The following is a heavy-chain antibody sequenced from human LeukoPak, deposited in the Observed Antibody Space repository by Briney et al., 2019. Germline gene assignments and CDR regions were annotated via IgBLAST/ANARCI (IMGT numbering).Heavy chain of an antibody. J-gene: IGHJ4*02. CDR3: ARQGGTGVSIDY. CDR2: INPGDSDT. Sequence: LGESLKISCKGSGYSFTTYWIGWVRPMPGKGVEWMGIINPGDSDTRYSPSFQGQVTLSVDKSISTAYLQWGSLKASDTAMYYCARQGGTGVSIDYWGQGTLVTVSS. D-gene: IGHD7-27*01. CDR1: GYSFTTYW. V-gene: IGHV5-51*01.